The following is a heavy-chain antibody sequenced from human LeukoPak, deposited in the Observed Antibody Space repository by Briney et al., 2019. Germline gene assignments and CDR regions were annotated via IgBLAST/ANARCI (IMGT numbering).Heavy chain of an antibody. CDR1: GYTFTGSY. J-gene: IGHJ4*02. CDR2: INPNSGGT. D-gene: IGHD4-17*01. CDR3: ARDLASVAVTTPDY. V-gene: IGHV1-2*02. Sequence: ASVNVSCKASGYTFTGSYMHWVRQAPGQGLEWMGLINPNSGGTNYAQKFQGRITMTRDTTITTAYMELSRLTSDDTAVYYCARDLASVAVTTPDYWGQGTLVTVSS.